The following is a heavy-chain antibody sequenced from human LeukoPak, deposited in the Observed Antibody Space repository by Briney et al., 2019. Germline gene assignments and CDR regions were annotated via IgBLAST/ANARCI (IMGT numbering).Heavy chain of an antibody. CDR2: IHYTGAT. V-gene: IGHV4-34*01. Sequence: AETLSLTCAVYGGSFRGYYWSWIRQPPGKGLEWIGEIHYTGATNYKPSPKSRVTISGDPSKNQVSLRVSSVTAADTAVYYCAREDPQTTVPEGLDVWGQGTTVTVSS. CDR3: AREDPQTTVPEGLDV. D-gene: IGHD4-17*01. CDR1: GGSFRGYY. J-gene: IGHJ6*02.